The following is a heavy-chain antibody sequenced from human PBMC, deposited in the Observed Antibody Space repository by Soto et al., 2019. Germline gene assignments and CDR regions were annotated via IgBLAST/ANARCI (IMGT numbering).Heavy chain of an antibody. CDR3: ARTKCSGGSCYSWSLDY. CDR1: GGSITTGGYY. D-gene: IGHD2-15*01. Sequence: PSETLSLTCTVSGGSITTGGYYWSWIRQLPGKGLEWIGHRYYSESTYYNPSLKSRVSISLDTSKNQFSLKLSFVTAADTAMYYCARTKCSGGSCYSWSLDYWGLGTPVTVS. J-gene: IGHJ4*02. V-gene: IGHV4-31*03. CDR2: RYYSEST.